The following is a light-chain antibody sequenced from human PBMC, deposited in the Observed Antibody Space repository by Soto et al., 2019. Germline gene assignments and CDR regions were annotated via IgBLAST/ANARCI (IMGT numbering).Light chain of an antibody. CDR2: DVS. V-gene: IGLV2-14*01. J-gene: IGLJ2*01. Sequence: QSALTQPASVSRSPGQSITVSCTGTSSDVGGYNYVSWYQQHPGKVPKLMIYDVSNRPSGVSNRFSASKSGNTASLTISGLQAEDEADYYCSSYTSSSSLVFGGGTKVTVL. CDR1: SSDVGGYNY. CDR3: SSYTSSSSLV.